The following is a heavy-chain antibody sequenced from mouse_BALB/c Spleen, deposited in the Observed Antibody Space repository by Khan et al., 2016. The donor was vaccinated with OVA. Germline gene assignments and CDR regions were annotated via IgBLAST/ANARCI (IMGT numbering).Heavy chain of an antibody. CDR3: ARQPYYHYNIMDY. V-gene: IGHV2-6-1*01. CDR2: IWSDGTP. D-gene: IGHD2-10*01. CDR1: GFSLTNYG. Sequence: QVQLKESGPGLVVPSQSLSITCTISGFSLTNYGVHWVRQPPGKGLEWLVVIWSDGTPTYTSALKSKLPISKDTSKSQVFLKMNSLQTDDTAVYFCARQPYYHYNIMDYWGQGTSVTVSS. J-gene: IGHJ4*01.